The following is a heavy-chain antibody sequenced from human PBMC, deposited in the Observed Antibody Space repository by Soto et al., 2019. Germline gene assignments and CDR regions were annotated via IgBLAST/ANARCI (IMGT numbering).Heavy chain of an antibody. V-gene: IGHV3-74*01. CDR2: INSDGSST. CDR3: ARTRDFWSGYYERYYGMDV. CDR1: GFTFSSYC. D-gene: IGHD3-3*01. J-gene: IGHJ6*02. Sequence: VGSLRLSCAASGFTFSSYCMKWGRQAPGRGLVWVSRINSDGSSTSYADSVKGRFTISRDNAKNTLYLQMNSLRAEDTAVYYCARTRDFWSGYYERYYGMDVWGQGTTVTVSS.